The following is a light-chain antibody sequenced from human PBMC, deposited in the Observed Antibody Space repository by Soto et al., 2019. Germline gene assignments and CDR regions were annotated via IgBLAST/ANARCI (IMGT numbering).Light chain of an antibody. CDR1: QSVTTN. V-gene: IGKV3-15*01. CDR2: GAS. Sequence: EIVMTQSPATLSMSPGERATLSCRASQSVTTNLAWYQQRPGQAPRLLIFGASTRAAGVPARFSGSGSGTEFTLTISSLQSEDFAVYHRQQYDEWPMTFGQGTKVDIK. CDR3: QQYDEWPMT. J-gene: IGKJ1*01.